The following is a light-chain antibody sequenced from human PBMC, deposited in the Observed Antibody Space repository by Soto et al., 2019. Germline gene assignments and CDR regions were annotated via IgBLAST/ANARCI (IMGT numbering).Light chain of an antibody. CDR3: SSYAGSNNVL. CDR2: EVT. Sequence: QSVLTQPPSASGSPGQSVTISCTGTSSDVGGYNYVSWYQQHPGKAPILMIYEVTKRPSGVPDRFSGSKFGNTAFLTVSGLQAEDEADYYCSSYAGSNNVLFGGGTKVTVL. J-gene: IGLJ2*01. CDR1: SSDVGGYNY. V-gene: IGLV2-8*01.